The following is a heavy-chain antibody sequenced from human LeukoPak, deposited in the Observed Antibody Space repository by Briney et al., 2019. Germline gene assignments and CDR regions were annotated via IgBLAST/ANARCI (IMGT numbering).Heavy chain of an antibody. D-gene: IGHD3-22*01. Sequence: ASVKVSCKASGYTFTSYYMHWVRQAPGQGLEWMGIINPSGGSTSYAQKFQGRVTMTRDTSTSTVYMELSSLRSEDTAVYYCARVGTRIDSSGYLTHDAFDIWGQGTMVTVPS. CDR1: GYTFTSYY. V-gene: IGHV1-46*01. J-gene: IGHJ3*02. CDR3: ARVGTRIDSSGYLTHDAFDI. CDR2: INPSGGST.